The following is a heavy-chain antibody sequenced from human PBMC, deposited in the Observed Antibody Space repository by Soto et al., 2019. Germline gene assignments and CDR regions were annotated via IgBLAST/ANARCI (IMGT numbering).Heavy chain of an antibody. J-gene: IGHJ4*02. Sequence: SVKVSWKDSGYTFTSYDINWVRQATGQGLEWMGWMSPYSGNTNYAQKLQGRVTMTTDTSTSTAYMELRSLRSDDTAVYYCARRGGRGDYGYWGQGTLVTVSS. CDR3: ARRGGRGDYGY. D-gene: IGHD4-17*01. CDR2: MSPYSGNT. CDR1: GYTFTSYD. V-gene: IGHV1-18*01.